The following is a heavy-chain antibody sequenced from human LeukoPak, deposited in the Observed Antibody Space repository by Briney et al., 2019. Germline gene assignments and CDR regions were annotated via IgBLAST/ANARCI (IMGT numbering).Heavy chain of an antibody. CDR3: ARGPWFGSLVGYCDNGVCYPGH. J-gene: IGHJ4*02. V-gene: IGHV1-8*01. Sequence: ASVKVSCKASRYTFITYDIIWVRQAAGRGLEWMGWLNPHSGNTGYTENFQGRVTLTMDSSIDTAYMELRSLRFEDTAVYYCARGPWFGSLVGYCDNGVCYPGHWGQGTLVTVSS. CDR1: RYTFITYD. D-gene: IGHD2-8*01. CDR2: LNPHSGNT.